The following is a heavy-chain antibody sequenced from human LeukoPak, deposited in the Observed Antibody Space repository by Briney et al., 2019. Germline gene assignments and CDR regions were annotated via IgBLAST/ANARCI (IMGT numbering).Heavy chain of an antibody. CDR2: ISSSTRNI. Sequence: GGSLRLSCAASGSTFSNYNMNWVRQAPGKGLEWVSSISSSTRNINYVDSVKGRFTISRDNAKNSLYLQMNSLRAEDTAVYYCVRVSLGNDYGSGSYDYWGQGTLVTVSS. CDR1: GSTFSNYN. V-gene: IGHV3-21*01. J-gene: IGHJ4*02. D-gene: IGHD3-10*01. CDR3: VRVSLGNDYGSGSYDY.